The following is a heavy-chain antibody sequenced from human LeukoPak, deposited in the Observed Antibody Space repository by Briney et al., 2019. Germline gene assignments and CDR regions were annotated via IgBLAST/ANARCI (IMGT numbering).Heavy chain of an antibody. Sequence: PSETLSLTCAVYGGSFSSYYWSWIRQPAGKGLEWIGRIYTSGSTNYNPSLKSRVTMSVDTSKNQFSLKLSSVTAADTAVYYCARGGTMVRGVIPFDYWGQGTLVTVSS. CDR3: ARGGTMVRGVIPFDY. CDR2: IYTSGST. D-gene: IGHD3-10*01. V-gene: IGHV4-59*10. CDR1: GGSFSSYY. J-gene: IGHJ4*02.